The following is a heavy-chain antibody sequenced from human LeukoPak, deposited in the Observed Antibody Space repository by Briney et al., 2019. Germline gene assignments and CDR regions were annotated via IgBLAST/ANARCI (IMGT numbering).Heavy chain of an antibody. Sequence: KPSETLSLTCTVSGGSISSSRYYWGWIRQPPGKGLEWIGSIYYSGRTYYNPSLKSRVTISVDTSKNQFSLKLSSVTAADTAVYYCASYGSGSYYWAAFDYWGQGTLVTVSS. CDR1: GGSISSSRYY. CDR2: IYYSGRT. J-gene: IGHJ4*02. V-gene: IGHV4-39*01. D-gene: IGHD3-10*01. CDR3: ASYGSGSYYWAAFDY.